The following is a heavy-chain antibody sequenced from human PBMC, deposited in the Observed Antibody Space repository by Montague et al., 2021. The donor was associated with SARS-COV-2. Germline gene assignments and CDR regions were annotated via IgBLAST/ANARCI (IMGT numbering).Heavy chain of an antibody. Sequence: SLRLSCAASRFTFSTYAMTWVRQAPGKGLEWVSTIDNSEGSTYYANSVKGRFTISRDNSNTLFLQMNRLRAEDTAVYYCARHLNFRSGSPLDYWGQGTLVTVSS. J-gene: IGHJ4*02. CDR2: IDNSEGST. CDR1: RFTFSTYA. CDR3: ARHLNFRSGSPLDY. D-gene: IGHD3-3*01. V-gene: IGHV3-23*01.